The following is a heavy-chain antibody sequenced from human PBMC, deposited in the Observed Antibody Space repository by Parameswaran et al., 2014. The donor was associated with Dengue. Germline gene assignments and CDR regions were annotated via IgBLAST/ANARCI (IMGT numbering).Heavy chain of an antibody. CDR3: ARIAITIFGVVIDYGMDV. J-gene: IGHJ6*02. CDR2: IFSNDEK. V-gene: IGHV2-26*01. D-gene: IGHD3-3*01. Sequence: PGKALEWLAHIFSNDEKSYSTSLKSRLTISKDTSKSQVVLTMTNMDPVDTATYYCARIAITIFGVVIDYGMDVWGQGTTVTVSS.